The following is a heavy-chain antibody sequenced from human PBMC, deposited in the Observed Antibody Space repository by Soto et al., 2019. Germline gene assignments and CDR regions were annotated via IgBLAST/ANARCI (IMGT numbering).Heavy chain of an antibody. V-gene: IGHV3-66*01. J-gene: IGHJ6*02. Sequence: EVQLVESGGGLVQPGGSLRLSCAASGLTVSSNYMSWVRQAPGKGLEWVSVMYSGGSTYYVDSVKGRFIISRDNYKNTLYLQMDSLRVEDTAVYYCARDSSLHQPLFYGMDVWGQGTRVNVSS. CDR1: GLTVSSNY. D-gene: IGHD2-2*01. CDR3: ARDSSLHQPLFYGMDV. CDR2: MYSGGST.